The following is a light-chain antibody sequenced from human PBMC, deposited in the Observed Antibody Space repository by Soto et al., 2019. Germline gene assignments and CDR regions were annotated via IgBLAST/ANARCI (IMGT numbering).Light chain of an antibody. CDR1: QSVSSSY. J-gene: IGKJ2*01. V-gene: IGKV3-20*01. CDR2: GAF. CDR3: QQYGSSP. Sequence: EIVLTQSPGTLSLSPGERATLSCRASQSVSSSYLAWYQQKPGQAPRLLIYGAFNRATGIPDRFSGSGSGTDFPLTIRSLEPEAFAVYYCQQYGSSPFGQGTKLEIK.